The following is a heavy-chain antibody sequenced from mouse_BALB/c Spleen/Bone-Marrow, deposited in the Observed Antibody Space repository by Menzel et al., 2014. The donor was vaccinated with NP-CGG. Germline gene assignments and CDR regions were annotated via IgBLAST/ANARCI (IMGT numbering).Heavy chain of an antibody. Sequence: EVQVVESGPELVKPGASVKVSCEASGYAFTSYNMYWVKQSHGKSLEWIGYIGPYNGGTSYNQKFKGKATLTVDKSSSTAYMHLNSLTSEDSAVYYCARSILGAMDYWGQGTSVTVSS. CDR3: ARSILGAMDY. CDR2: IGPYNGGT. J-gene: IGHJ4*01. V-gene: IGHV1S135*01. D-gene: IGHD4-1*01. CDR1: GYAFTSYN.